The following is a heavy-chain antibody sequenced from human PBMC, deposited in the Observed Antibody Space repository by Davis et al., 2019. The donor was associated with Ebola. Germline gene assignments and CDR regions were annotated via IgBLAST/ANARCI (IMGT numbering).Heavy chain of an antibody. CDR1: GFTFSSYW. J-gene: IGHJ6*03. CDR2: IKQDGSEK. V-gene: IGHV3-7*01. CDR3: ARGPRLQDYYYMDV. D-gene: IGHD5-24*01. Sequence: PGGSLRLSCAASGFTFSSYWMSWVRQAPGKGLEWVANIKQDGSEKYYVDSVKGRFTISRDNAKNSLYLQMNSLRAEDTAVYYCARGPRLQDYYYMDVWGKGTTVTVSS.